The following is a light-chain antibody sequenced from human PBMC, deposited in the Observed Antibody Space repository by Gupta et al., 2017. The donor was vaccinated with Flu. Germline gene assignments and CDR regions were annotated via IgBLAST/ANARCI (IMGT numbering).Light chain of an antibody. V-gene: IGLV8-61*01. J-gene: IGLJ3*02. CDR3: LLYLSGGFSM. CDR1: SGSVSSNSY. Sequence: TVVTQEPSIAVSPGETVILTCGLSSGSVSSNSYPSWYQQSPGHAPRTLSYATNTRSSGVPDRFAGSILGKKADLTITGAQADDESEYFCLLYLSGGFSMFGGGTKLTVL. CDR2: ATN.